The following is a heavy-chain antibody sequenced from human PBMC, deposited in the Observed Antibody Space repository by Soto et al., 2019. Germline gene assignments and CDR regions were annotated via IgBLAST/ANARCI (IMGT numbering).Heavy chain of an antibody. CDR3: ARDTRNYYGSGSYYGEDY. Sequence: EVQLVESGGGLVQPGGSLRLSCAASGFTFSSYRMSWVRQAPGKGLEWVANIKQDGSEKYYVDSVKGRFTISRDNAKNSLYLQMNSLRAEDTAVYYCARDTRNYYGSGSYYGEDYWGQGTLVTVSS. D-gene: IGHD3-10*01. J-gene: IGHJ4*02. CDR1: GFTFSSYR. CDR2: IKQDGSEK. V-gene: IGHV3-7*01.